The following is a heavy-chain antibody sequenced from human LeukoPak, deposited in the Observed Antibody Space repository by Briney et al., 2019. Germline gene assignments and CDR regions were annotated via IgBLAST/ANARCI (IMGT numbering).Heavy chain of an antibody. V-gene: IGHV1-2*02. Sequence: ASVKVSCKASGGTFSSYAISWVRQAPGQGLEWMGWINPNSGGTNYAQKFQGRVTMTRDTSISTAYMELSRLRSDDTAVYYCASGGHSGSYPDAFDIWGQGTMVTVSS. CDR3: ASGGHSGSYPDAFDI. J-gene: IGHJ3*02. CDR2: INPNSGGT. D-gene: IGHD1-26*01. CDR1: GGTFSSYA.